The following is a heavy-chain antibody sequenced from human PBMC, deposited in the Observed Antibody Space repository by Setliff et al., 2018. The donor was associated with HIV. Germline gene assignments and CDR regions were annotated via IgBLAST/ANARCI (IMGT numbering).Heavy chain of an antibody. CDR2: IRSIAYGGTT. J-gene: IGHJ6*02. Sequence: PGGSLRLSCTTDGFTFGDYALSWVRQAPGKGLEWVGFIRSIAYGGTTEYAASVKGRFIISRDDSKSISYLQMDSLSSDDTAVYYCARGRNYNSGMDVWGQGTTVTVS. CDR3: ARGRNYNSGMDV. V-gene: IGHV3-49*04. CDR1: GFTFGDYA. D-gene: IGHD3-10*01.